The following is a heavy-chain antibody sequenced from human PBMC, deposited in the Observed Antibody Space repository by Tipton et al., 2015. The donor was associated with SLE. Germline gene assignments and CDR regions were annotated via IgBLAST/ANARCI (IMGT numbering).Heavy chain of an antibody. CDR2: IYYSGCT. V-gene: IGHV4-61*01. CDR3: ARAPYNAFDI. CDR1: GYSISSGYY. J-gene: IGHJ3*02. Sequence: TLSLTCAVSGYSISSGYYWGWIRQPPGKGLEWIGYIYYSGCTHYNPSLKSRVTISVDTSKNQFSLKLSSVTAADTAVYYCARAPYNAFDIWGQGTMVTVSS. D-gene: IGHD2-21*01.